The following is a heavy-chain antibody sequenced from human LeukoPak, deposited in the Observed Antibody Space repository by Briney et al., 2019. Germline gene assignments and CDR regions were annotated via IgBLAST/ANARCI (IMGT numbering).Heavy chain of an antibody. CDR2: ISYDGSNK. J-gene: IGHJ4*02. CDR3: TTDRLVCGGDCYTLDY. D-gene: IGHD2-21*02. CDR1: GFTFGSYA. Sequence: QPGRSLRLSCAASGFTFGSYAMHWVRQAPGKGLEWVAVISYDGSNKYYADSVKGRFTISRDNSKNTLYLQMNSLKTEDTAVYYCTTDRLVCGGDCYTLDYWGQGTLVTVSS. V-gene: IGHV3-30*04.